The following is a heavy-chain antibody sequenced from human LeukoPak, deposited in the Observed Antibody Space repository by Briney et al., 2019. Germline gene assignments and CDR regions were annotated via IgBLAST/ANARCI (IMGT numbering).Heavy chain of an antibody. CDR2: ISAYNGNT. CDR1: GYTFTSYG. V-gene: IGHV1-18*01. CDR3: ARSSGWYAQPLHFDY. Sequence: ASVKVSCKASGYTFTSYGISWVRQAPGQGREWMGWISAYNGNTNYAQKVQGRVTMTTDTSTSTAYMELRSLRSEDTAVYYCARSSGWYAQPLHFDYWGQGTLVTVSS. J-gene: IGHJ4*02. D-gene: IGHD6-19*01.